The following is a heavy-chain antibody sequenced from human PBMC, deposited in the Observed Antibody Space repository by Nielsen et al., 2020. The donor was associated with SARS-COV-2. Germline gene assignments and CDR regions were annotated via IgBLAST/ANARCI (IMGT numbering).Heavy chain of an antibody. Sequence: SETLSLTCIVSGGSISTGSHYWSWIRQPPGKGLEWIGYIFYSGSTNYNPSLKSRVTISVDTSKNQFSLKLSSVTAADTAVYYCARSIPTYYYDSSGYYPGAFDIWGQGTMVTVSS. CDR2: IFYSGST. V-gene: IGHV4-61*01. CDR3: ARSIPTYYYDSSGYYPGAFDI. D-gene: IGHD3-22*01. CDR1: GGSISTGSHY. J-gene: IGHJ3*02.